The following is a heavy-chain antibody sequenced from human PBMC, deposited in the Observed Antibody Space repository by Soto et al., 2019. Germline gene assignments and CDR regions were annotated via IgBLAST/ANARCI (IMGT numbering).Heavy chain of an antibody. D-gene: IGHD3-22*01. Sequence: GSLRLSCAASGFTFSSYAMHWVRQAPGKGLEWVAVISYDGSNKYYADSVKGRFTISRDNSKNTLYLQMNSLRAEDTAVYYCARGTDSSGSQALFDYWGQGTLVTVSS. V-gene: IGHV3-30-3*01. CDR3: ARGTDSSGSQALFDY. J-gene: IGHJ4*02. CDR2: ISYDGSNK. CDR1: GFTFSSYA.